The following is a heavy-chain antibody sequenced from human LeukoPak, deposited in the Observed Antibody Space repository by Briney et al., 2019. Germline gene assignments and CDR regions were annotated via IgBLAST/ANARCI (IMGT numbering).Heavy chain of an antibody. J-gene: IGHJ4*02. Sequence: GESLKISCKASGYSFSFSWLGWVRQRPGKGLEWMGIIYVGDSDTRYSPSFQGQVTISADRSTSTAYLQWSSLKASDSAMYYCARPVGSGYCSSTSCYGYYFNDWGQGALVTVSS. CDR1: GYSFSFSW. D-gene: IGHD2-2*03. V-gene: IGHV5-51*01. CDR3: ARPVGSGYCSSTSCYGYYFND. CDR2: IYVGDSDT.